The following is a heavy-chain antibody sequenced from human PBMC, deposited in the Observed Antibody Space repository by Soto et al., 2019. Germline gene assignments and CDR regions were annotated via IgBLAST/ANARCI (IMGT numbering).Heavy chain of an antibody. J-gene: IGHJ3*02. CDR1: GFTFSSYW. Sequence: GGSLRLSCAASGFTFSSYWMSWVRQAPGKGLEWVANIKQDGSDKYYVDSVKGRFTISRDNSKNSLYLQMNSLRAEDTAVYYCARDHLAAAGTGLDAFDIWGQGTMVTVSS. V-gene: IGHV3-7*01. CDR2: IKQDGSDK. CDR3: ARDHLAAAGTGLDAFDI. D-gene: IGHD6-13*01.